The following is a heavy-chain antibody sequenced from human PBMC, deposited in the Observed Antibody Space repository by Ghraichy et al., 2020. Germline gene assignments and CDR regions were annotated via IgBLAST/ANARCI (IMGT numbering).Heavy chain of an antibody. Sequence: GESLNISCAASGFTFSSYAMSWVRQAPGKGLEWVSAISGSGGSTYYADSVKGRFTISRDNSKNTLYLQMNSLRAEDTAVYYCAKGSGYDYHYYYMDVWGKGTTVTVSS. CDR3: AKGSGYDYHYYYMDV. D-gene: IGHD5-12*01. CDR1: GFTFSSYA. V-gene: IGHV3-23*01. CDR2: ISGSGGST. J-gene: IGHJ6*03.